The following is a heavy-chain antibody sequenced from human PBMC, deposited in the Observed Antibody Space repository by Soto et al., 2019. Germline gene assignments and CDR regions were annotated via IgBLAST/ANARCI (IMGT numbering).Heavy chain of an antibody. CDR1: GFTFSSYG. Sequence: GGSLRLSCAASGFTFSSYGMHWVRQAPGKGLEWVAVISYDGSNKYYADSVKGRFTISRDNSKNTLYLQMNSLRAEDTAVYYCAKDRGYIAAAGTYWGQGTLVTVSS. CDR2: ISYDGSNK. D-gene: IGHD6-13*01. J-gene: IGHJ4*02. CDR3: AKDRGYIAAAGTY. V-gene: IGHV3-30*18.